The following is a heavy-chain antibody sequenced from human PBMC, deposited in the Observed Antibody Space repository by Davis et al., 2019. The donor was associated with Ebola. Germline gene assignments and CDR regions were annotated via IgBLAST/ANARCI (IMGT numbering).Heavy chain of an antibody. D-gene: IGHD3-22*01. CDR2: IRSKTNNFAT. Sequence: GESLKISCSASGFTFGDSGVHWVRQASGKGLEWVGRIRSKTNNFATAYAASVKGRFSISIFDSTNTAYLQLNSLKTEDTAIYYCTRRAYYFNGTDYYGAFDYWGQGTLVTVSS. J-gene: IGHJ4*02. CDR3: TRRAYYFNGTDYYGAFDY. CDR1: GFTFGDSG. V-gene: IGHV3-73*01.